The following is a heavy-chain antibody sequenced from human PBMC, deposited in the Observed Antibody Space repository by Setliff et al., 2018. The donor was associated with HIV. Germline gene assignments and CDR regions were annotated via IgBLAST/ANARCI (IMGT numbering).Heavy chain of an antibody. CDR3: VNPSGAMGDFDS. CDR1: GDSISFSHYY. Sequence: SETLSLTCTVSGDSISFSHYYWGWIRQPPGKGLEWIGTIYYHGSTYYNPSLKSRVTVSIDTSKNQFSLQLTSVTAADTAVYYCVNPSGAMGDFDSWGQGTLVTV. J-gene: IGHJ4*02. D-gene: IGHD3-16*01. CDR2: IYYHGST. V-gene: IGHV4-39*01.